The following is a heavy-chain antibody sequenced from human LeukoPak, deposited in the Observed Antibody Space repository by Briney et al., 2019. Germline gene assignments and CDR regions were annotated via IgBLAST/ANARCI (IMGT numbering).Heavy chain of an antibody. J-gene: IGHJ4*02. V-gene: IGHV3-48*03. CDR3: ARESGYYLDY. CDR2: ISNSGSTI. D-gene: IGHD3-22*01. Sequence: GGSLRLSXAASGFTFRNYEMNWVRRAPGKGLEWVSYISNSGSTIYYADSVRGRFTISRDNAKNSLYLQMNSLRAEDTAVYYCARESGYYLDYWGQGTLVAVSS. CDR1: GFTFRNYE.